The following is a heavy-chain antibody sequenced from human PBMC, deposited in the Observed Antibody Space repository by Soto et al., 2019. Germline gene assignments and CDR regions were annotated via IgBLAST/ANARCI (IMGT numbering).Heavy chain of an antibody. CDR3: AKGGFPYYYDSSGYNPFDY. Sequence: GGSLRLSCAASGFTFSSYAMSWVRQAPGKGLEWVSAISGSGGSTYYADSVKGRFTISRDNSKNTLYLQMNSLRAEDTAVYYCAKGGFPYYYDSSGYNPFDYWGQGTLVTVSS. CDR2: ISGSGGST. D-gene: IGHD3-22*01. J-gene: IGHJ4*02. V-gene: IGHV3-23*01. CDR1: GFTFSSYA.